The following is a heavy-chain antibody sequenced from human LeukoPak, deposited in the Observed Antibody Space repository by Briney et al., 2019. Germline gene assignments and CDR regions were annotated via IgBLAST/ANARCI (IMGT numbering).Heavy chain of an antibody. D-gene: IGHD2-21*02. CDR2: IWYDGSNK. Sequence: GGSLRLSCAASGFTFSSYGMHWVRQAPGKGLEWVAVIWYDGSNKYYADSVKGRFTTSRDNSKNTLYLQMNSLRAEDTTVYYCARGTCGGDCQEVYYYYYGMDVWGQGTTVTVSS. V-gene: IGHV3-33*08. CDR3: ARGTCGGDCQEVYYYYYGMDV. CDR1: GFTFSSYG. J-gene: IGHJ6*02.